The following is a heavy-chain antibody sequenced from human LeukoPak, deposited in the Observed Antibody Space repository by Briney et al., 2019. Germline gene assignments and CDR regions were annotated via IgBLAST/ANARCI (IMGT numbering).Heavy chain of an antibody. CDR1: GFSFRTYA. V-gene: IGHV3-30-3*01. J-gene: IGHJ4*02. CDR3: AGEEIHIAAFDY. CDR2: ISYDGGTI. Sequence: GGSLRLSCAASGFSFRTYAMHWVRQAPGKGLEWVALISYDGGTIYYAESVKGRFTISRDNAKNSLYLQMNSLRAEDTAVYYCAGEEIHIAAFDYWGQGTLVTVSS. D-gene: IGHD6-13*01.